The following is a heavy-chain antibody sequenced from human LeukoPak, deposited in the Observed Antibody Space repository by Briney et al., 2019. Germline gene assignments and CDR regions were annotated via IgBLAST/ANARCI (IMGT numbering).Heavy chain of an antibody. D-gene: IGHD4-17*01. CDR1: GGSISSYY. CDR2: IYTSGST. J-gene: IGHJ3*02. CDR3: ARGIDYGDSDAFDT. Sequence: PSETLSLTCTVSGGSISSYYWSWIRQPAGKGLEWIGRIYTSGSTNYNPSLKSRVTMSVDTSKNQFSLKLSSVTAADTAVYYCARGIDYGDSDAFDTWGQGTMVTVSS. V-gene: IGHV4-4*07.